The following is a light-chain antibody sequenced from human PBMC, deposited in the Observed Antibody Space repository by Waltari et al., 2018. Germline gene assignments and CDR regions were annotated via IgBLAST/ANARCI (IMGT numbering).Light chain of an antibody. CDR3: QQTYTLPRT. Sequence: IQMTQSPSSLSAAVGDSVTITCRPSQSISNFLNWYQQKPGKAPQLLISSPPTLQSGVPSRFSVSESGTDFTLTITTLQPEDFATYYCQQTYTLPRTFGQGTKLEI. CDR1: QSISNF. V-gene: IGKV1-39*01. J-gene: IGKJ1*01. CDR2: SPP.